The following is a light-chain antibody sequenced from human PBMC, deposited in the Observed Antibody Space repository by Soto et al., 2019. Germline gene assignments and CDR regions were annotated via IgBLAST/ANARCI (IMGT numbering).Light chain of an antibody. CDR1: NSDIGGYNY. CDR3: CSYTDIALDVV. V-gene: IGLV2-14*01. J-gene: IGLJ2*01. Sequence: QSVLTQPASVSGSPGQSITISCTGTNSDIGGYNYVSWYRHHPGEAPKLMIYGVTNRPSGVSTRFSGSKSGNTASLTISGLQDEDEADYYCCSYTDIALDVVFGGGTKLTVL. CDR2: GVT.